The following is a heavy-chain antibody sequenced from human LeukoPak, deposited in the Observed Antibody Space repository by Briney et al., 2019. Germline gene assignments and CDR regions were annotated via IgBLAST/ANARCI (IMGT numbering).Heavy chain of an antibody. V-gene: IGHV3-74*01. Sequence: GGSLRLSCVASGFTFSNYWMQWVRQVPGKGLVWVSRLNGDGTNIIYADSVKGRFTISRDNAENTLYLQMNSPRAEDTALYYCARSQSGVFDVWGQGTMVTVSS. CDR1: GFTFSNYW. CDR3: ARSQSGVFDV. J-gene: IGHJ3*01. CDR2: LNGDGTNI. D-gene: IGHD2-8*01.